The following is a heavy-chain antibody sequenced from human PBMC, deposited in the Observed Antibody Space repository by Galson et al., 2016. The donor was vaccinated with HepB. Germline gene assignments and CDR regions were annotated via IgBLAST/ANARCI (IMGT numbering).Heavy chain of an antibody. CDR2: INPNGGST. J-gene: IGHJ1*01. D-gene: IGHD6-13*01. CDR3: ARASSRDSSSWYGAEYFQH. CDR1: GYTFTRYY. Sequence: SVKVSCKASGYTFTRYYMHWVRQAPGQGLEWMGIINPNGGSTSYSQKFQGRVTMTRDTSTSTVYMELSSLRSEDTAVYYCARASSRDSSSWYGAEYFQHWGQG. V-gene: IGHV1-46*01.